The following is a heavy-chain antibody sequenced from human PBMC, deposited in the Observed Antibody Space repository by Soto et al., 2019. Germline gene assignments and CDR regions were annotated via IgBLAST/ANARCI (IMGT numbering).Heavy chain of an antibody. CDR2: INHSGRT. Sequence: PSETLSLTCAVYGGSFSGYYWSWIRQPPGKGLERIGEINHSGRTNYNPSHKSRVTISVDTSKNQFSLKLISVTAADTAVYYCARADPKYNWNFAFDYWGQGTLVTVSS. V-gene: IGHV4-34*01. CDR1: GGSFSGYY. D-gene: IGHD1-7*01. J-gene: IGHJ4*02. CDR3: ARADPKYNWNFAFDY.